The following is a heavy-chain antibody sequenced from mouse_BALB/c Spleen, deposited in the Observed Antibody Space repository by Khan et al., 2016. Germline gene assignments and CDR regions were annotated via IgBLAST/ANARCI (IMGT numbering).Heavy chain of an antibody. D-gene: IGHD1-2*01. Sequence: EVKLLESGGGLVQPGGSLKLSCVASGFDFSRYWMSWVRQAPGKGLEWIGEINPDSSTINYKPSLQDKFIISRDNAKNTLYLQMSKVRSEDTALYYCARLHYYGRFAYWGQGTLVTVSA. CDR1: GFDFSRYW. CDR2: INPDSSTI. J-gene: IGHJ3*01. V-gene: IGHV4-1*02. CDR3: ARLHYYGRFAY.